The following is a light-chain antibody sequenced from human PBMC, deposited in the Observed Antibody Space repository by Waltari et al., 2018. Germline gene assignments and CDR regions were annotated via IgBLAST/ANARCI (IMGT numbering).Light chain of an antibody. V-gene: IGKV4-1*01. CDR1: QSVLYSSNNKNY. Sequence: DIVMTQSPDSLAVSLGERATINCKSSQSVLYSSNNKNYLAWYQQKPGQPPTVLFYWASTRESGVPDRFSGSGSGTDFTLTISSLQAEDVAVYYCQQHYSSPFTFGPGTKVDIK. CDR2: WAS. CDR3: QQHYSSPFT. J-gene: IGKJ3*01.